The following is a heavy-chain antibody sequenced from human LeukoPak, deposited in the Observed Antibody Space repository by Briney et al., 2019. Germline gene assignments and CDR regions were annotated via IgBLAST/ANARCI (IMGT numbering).Heavy chain of an antibody. V-gene: IGHV1-18*01. D-gene: IGHD6-13*01. J-gene: IGHJ5*02. Sequence: ASVKVSCKASGYTFTSYGISWVRQAPGQGLEWMGWISAYNGNTNYAQKLQGRVTMTTDTSTSTAYMELRSLRSDDTAVYYCARGVVEWQQLIVWFDPWGQGTLVTVSS. CDR2: ISAYNGNT. CDR3: ARGVVEWQQLIVWFDP. CDR1: GYTFTSYG.